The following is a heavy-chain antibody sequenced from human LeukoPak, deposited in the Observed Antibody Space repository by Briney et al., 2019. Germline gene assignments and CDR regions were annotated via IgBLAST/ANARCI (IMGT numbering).Heavy chain of an antibody. CDR3: ARFFRTSTSFPLYYYYYMDV. D-gene: IGHD2-2*01. CDR1: GYTFTSYG. V-gene: IGHV1-18*01. CDR2: ISAYNGNT. Sequence: ASVKVSCKASGYTFTSYGISWVRQAPGQGLEWMGWISAYNGNTNYAQKLEGRVTMTTDTSTSTAYMELRSLRSDDTAVYYCARFFRTSTSFPLYYYYYMDVWGKGTTVTVSS. J-gene: IGHJ6*03.